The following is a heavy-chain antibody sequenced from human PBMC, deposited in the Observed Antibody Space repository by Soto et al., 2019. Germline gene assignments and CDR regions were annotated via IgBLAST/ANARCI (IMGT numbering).Heavy chain of an antibody. CDR1: GYTFNDFG. CDR2: IYSKAGKM. Sequence: QVHLLQSGAEVQKPGASVKVSCKTSGYTFNDFGIPWVRQAPGLGLEWLGWIYSKAGKMNFAPKFQNRVIMTTDTSASTALMELTSLTFDDSAIYCWARDIAFDIDYWGQGTLVTVS. J-gene: IGHJ4*02. CDR3: ARDIAFDIDY. D-gene: IGHD2-15*01. V-gene: IGHV1-18*01.